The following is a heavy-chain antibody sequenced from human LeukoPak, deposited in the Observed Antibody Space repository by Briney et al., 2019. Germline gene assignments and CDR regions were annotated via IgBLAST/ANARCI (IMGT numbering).Heavy chain of an antibody. V-gene: IGHV1-46*01. CDR3: ASSLIAVNWFDP. Sequence: ASVKVSCKASGYTFTSYYMHWVRQAPGQGLEWMGIINPSGGSTSYAQKFQGRVTVTRDMSTSTVYVELSSLRSEDTAVYYCASSLIAVNWFDPWGQGTLVTVSS. J-gene: IGHJ5*02. CDR1: GYTFTSYY. CDR2: INPSGGST. D-gene: IGHD6-19*01.